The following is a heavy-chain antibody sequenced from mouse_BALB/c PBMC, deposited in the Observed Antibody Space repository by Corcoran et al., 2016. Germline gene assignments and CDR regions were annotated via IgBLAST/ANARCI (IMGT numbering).Heavy chain of an antibody. CDR1: GYTFTDYV. CDR3: ARLLFDY. V-gene: IGHV1-81*01. Sequence: QVQLQQSGAELMKPGASVKMSCKASGYTFTDYVISWVKQRTGQGLEWIGEIYPGSGSTYYNEKFKGKATLTADKSSNTAYMQLSSLTSEDSAVYFCARLLFDYWGQGTTLTVSS. CDR2: IYPGSGST. J-gene: IGHJ2*01.